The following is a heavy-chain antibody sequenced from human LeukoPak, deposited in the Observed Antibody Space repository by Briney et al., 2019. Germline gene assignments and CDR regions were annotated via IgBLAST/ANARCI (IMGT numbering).Heavy chain of an antibody. CDR1: GDSLYY. D-gene: IGHD3-16*01. J-gene: IGHJ4*02. CDR2: VYSTRHT. V-gene: IGHV4-39*01. CDR3: ARHHTSSKPIDY. Sequence: MPSETLSLTCTVSGDSLYYWGWIRQPPGKGLEWIGSVYSTRHTNYNLSLKSRVTMSIDTSKNQLSLKLTSVTAADTAMYYCARHHTSSKPIDYWGQGTLVTVSS.